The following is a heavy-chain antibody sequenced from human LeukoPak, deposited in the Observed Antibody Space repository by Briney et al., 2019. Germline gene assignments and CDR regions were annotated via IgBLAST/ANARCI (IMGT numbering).Heavy chain of an antibody. V-gene: IGHV3-48*03. CDR1: GFTFSSYE. Sequence: GGSLRLSCAASGFTFSSYEMHWVRQAPGKGLEWVSYISSSGSTICYADSVKGRFTISRDNAKNSLYLQMNSLRVEDTAVYYCARDGFWESDEYGMDVWGQGTTVTVSS. CDR3: ARDGFWESDEYGMDV. CDR2: ISSSGSTI. J-gene: IGHJ6*02. D-gene: IGHD3-10*01.